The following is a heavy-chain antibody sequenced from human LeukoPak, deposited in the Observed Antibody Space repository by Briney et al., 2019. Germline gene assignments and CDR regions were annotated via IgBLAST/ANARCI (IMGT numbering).Heavy chain of an antibody. CDR2: IVVGSGNT. V-gene: IGHV1-58*02. Sequence: SVTVSCKASGFTFTSSAMQWVRQARGQRLEWIGWIVVGSGNTNYAQKFQERVTITRDMSTSTAYMELSSLRSEDTAVYYCAAHVEMATITVYWGQGTLVTVSS. D-gene: IGHD5-24*01. CDR3: AAHVEMATITVY. CDR1: GFTFTSSA. J-gene: IGHJ4*02.